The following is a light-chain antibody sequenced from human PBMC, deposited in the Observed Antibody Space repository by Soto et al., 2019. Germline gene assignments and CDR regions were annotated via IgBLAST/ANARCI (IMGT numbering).Light chain of an antibody. V-gene: IGLV2-18*02. J-gene: IGLJ2*01. Sequence: QSALTQPPSVSGSPGQSVTISCIGTSSDIGTYNRVSWFQQPPGTAPKLVIYEVDNRPSGVPDRFSGSKSGNTASLTISGLQPDDEADYYCSSYTSSNTLVFGGGTKRTVL. CDR2: EVD. CDR1: SSDIGTYNR. CDR3: SSYTSSNTLV.